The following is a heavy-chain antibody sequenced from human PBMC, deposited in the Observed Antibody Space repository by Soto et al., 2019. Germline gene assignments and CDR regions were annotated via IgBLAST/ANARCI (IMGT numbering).Heavy chain of an antibody. Sequence: QVQLVQSGAEVKQPGSSVKVSCKTSGGTFSTYAIYWVRQDPGQGLEWMGAIIPLFGTADYAQKFQGRVTINADESTSTAYMELSRLRSEDTAVYYCARPKGSDSSGYYFFDYWGQGTRVTVSS. CDR1: GGTFSTYA. CDR3: ARPKGSDSSGYYFFDY. CDR2: IIPLFGTA. D-gene: IGHD6-19*01. V-gene: IGHV1-69*01. J-gene: IGHJ4*02.